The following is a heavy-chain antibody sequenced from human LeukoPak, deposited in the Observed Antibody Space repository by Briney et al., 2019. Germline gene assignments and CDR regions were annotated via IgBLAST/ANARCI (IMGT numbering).Heavy chain of an antibody. J-gene: IGHJ4*02. V-gene: IGHV4-59*01. D-gene: IGHD1-26*01. Sequence: SETLSLTCTVSGVSISIYYWRWIRQPPGKGLEWVGAMYYTGRTDYNPPLKSRVTISLDTSKNQFSLKLNSVTAADTAVYYCARDRGKGATFDYWGQGTLVTVSS. CDR3: ARDRGKGATFDY. CDR1: GVSISIYY. CDR2: MYYTGRT.